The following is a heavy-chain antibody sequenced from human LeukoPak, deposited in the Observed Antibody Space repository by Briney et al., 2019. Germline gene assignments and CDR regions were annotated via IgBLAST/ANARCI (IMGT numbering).Heavy chain of an antibody. CDR2: IIPILGIA. Sequence: SVKVYCKASGGTFSSYAISWVRQAPGQGLEWMGRIIPILGIANYAQKFQGRVTITADKSTSTAYMELSSLRSEDTAVYYCASTGYSSGWSENFDYWGQGTLVTVSS. CDR1: GGTFSSYA. D-gene: IGHD6-19*01. V-gene: IGHV1-69*04. J-gene: IGHJ4*02. CDR3: ASTGYSSGWSENFDY.